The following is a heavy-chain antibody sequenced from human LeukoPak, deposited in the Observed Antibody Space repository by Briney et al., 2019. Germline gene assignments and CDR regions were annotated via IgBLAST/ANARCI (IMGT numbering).Heavy chain of an antibody. Sequence: GGSLRLSCAASGFTFNTYWMSWVRQAPGRGLEWVANIDQDGTRRYYVDSVKGRFTISRDNARNSVYLQMNSLRVEDTAAYYCARDGIDYWGQGTLVTVSS. CDR2: IDQDGTRR. CDR1: GFTFNTYW. V-gene: IGHV3-7*01. J-gene: IGHJ4*02. CDR3: ARDGIDY.